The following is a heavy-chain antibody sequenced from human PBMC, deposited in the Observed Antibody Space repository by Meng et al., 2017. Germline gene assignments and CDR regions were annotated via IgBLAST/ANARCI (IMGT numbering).Heavy chain of an antibody. CDR1: GVTFSSYA. D-gene: IGHD7-27*01. V-gene: IGHV1-69*01. J-gene: IGHJ4*02. CDR2: IIPIFGTA. Sequence: QGQPARSGGGVRMPGSSVTVSCKASGVTFSSYAISWVRQAPGQGLEWMGGIIPIFGTANYAQKFQGRVTITADESTSTAYMELSSLRSEDTAVYYCASNDGTGDRTGGDYWGQGTLVTVSS. CDR3: ASNDGTGDRTGGDY.